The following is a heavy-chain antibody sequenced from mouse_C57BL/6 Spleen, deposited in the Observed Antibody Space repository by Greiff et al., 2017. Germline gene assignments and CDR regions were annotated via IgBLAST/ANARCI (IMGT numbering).Heavy chain of an antibody. CDR1: GYAFSSYW. CDR3: ARGGITTGGYFDY. J-gene: IGHJ2*01. V-gene: IGHV1-80*01. Sequence: QVQLQQSGAELVKPGASVKISCKASGYAFSSYWMNWVKQRPGKGLEWIGQIYPGDGDTNYNGKFKGKATLTADKSSSTAYMQLSSLTSEDSAVYFCARGGITTGGYFDYWGQGTTLTVSS. D-gene: IGHD1-1*01. CDR2: IYPGDGDT.